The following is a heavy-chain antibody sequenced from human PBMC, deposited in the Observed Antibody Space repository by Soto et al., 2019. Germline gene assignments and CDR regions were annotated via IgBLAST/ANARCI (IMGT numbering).Heavy chain of an antibody. CDR2: INAYNTYT. D-gene: IGHD3-22*01. CDR3: ARDDSSGPGRFDP. CDR1: GYTFTSYG. J-gene: IGHJ5*02. V-gene: IGHV1-18*01. Sequence: QVQLVQSGAEVKKPGASVKVSCKASGYTFTSYGFSWVRQAPGQGLEWMGWINAYNTYTDSAQNLQGRVTMTTDRSTSTAYMELRSLRSDDTAVYYCARDDSSGPGRFDPWGQGTLVTVSS.